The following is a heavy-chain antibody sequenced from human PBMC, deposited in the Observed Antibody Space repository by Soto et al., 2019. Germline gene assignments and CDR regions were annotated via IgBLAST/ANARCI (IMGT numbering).Heavy chain of an antibody. CDR1: GGSVSSYY. CDR2: IYYSGST. J-gene: IGHJ4*02. D-gene: IGHD2-2*01. Sequence: PSETLSLTCTVSGGSVSSYYWSWVRQPPGKGLEWIGYIYYSGSTNYNPSLKSRVTISVDTSKNLFSLRLSSVTAADTAVYYCAKDLRIGTSDYWGQGTLVTVSS. CDR3: AKDLRIGTSDY. V-gene: IGHV4-59*02.